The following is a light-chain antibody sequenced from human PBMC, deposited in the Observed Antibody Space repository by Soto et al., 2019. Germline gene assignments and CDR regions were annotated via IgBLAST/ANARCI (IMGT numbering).Light chain of an antibody. Sequence: QSVLTQPPSASGAPGQRLTISCSGSSSNIGSNTVNWYQQVPGTAPKVLIYSNNQRPSGVPDRFSGSKSGTSASLAISGLQSEDEADYYCGAWDDSLNGLYVFGTGTKVTVL. J-gene: IGLJ1*01. V-gene: IGLV1-44*01. CDR1: SSNIGSNT. CDR2: SNN. CDR3: GAWDDSLNGLYV.